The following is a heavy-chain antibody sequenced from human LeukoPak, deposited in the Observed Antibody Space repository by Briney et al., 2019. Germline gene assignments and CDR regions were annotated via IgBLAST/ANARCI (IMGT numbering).Heavy chain of an antibody. Sequence: AXXXVSCKVSGYTLTELSMHWVRQAPGKGIEWMGGFNPEDGETIYAQKFKGRVTMTEDTSTDTAYMELSSLRSEDTAVYYCATLSNWNHGDYWGQGTLVTVSS. CDR2: FNPEDGET. CDR1: GYTLTELS. CDR3: ATLSNWNHGDY. V-gene: IGHV1-24*01. J-gene: IGHJ4*02. D-gene: IGHD1-14*01.